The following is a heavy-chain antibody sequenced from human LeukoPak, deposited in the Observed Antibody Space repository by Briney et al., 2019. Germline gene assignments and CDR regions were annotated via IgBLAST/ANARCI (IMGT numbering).Heavy chain of an antibody. Sequence: PGGSLRLSCAASGFPFSSYAMSWVRQAPGKGLEWVGFIRSKAYGGTTVYAASVKGRFIISRDDSKSIAYLQMNSLKTDDTAVYYCARQVRTTTDYFDYWGQGTLVTVSS. D-gene: IGHD4-17*01. CDR1: GFPFSSYA. J-gene: IGHJ4*02. CDR2: IRSKAYGGTT. CDR3: ARQVRTTTDYFDY. V-gene: IGHV3-49*04.